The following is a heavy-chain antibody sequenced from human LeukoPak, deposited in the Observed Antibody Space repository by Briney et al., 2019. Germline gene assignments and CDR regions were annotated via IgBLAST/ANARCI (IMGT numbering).Heavy chain of an antibody. J-gene: IGHJ4*02. CDR2: IYPGDSDT. Sequence: GASLKISCKCSGYIFDSQWIGWVRQLPGKGLEWMGIIYPGDSDTKYSPSFEGQVTMSADKSISTAYLQWRSLKASDTAIYYCARHDGSGPFDYWGQGTLVTVSS. V-gene: IGHV5-51*01. CDR1: GYIFDSQW. CDR3: ARHDGSGPFDY. D-gene: IGHD1-1*01.